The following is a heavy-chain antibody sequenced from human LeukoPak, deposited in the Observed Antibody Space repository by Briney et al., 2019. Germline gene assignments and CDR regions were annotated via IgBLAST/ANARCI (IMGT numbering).Heavy chain of an antibody. J-gene: IGHJ4*02. CDR3: ARHMGSGSFIYFDY. Sequence: SETLSLTCTVSGGSISSYYWSWIRPPGGEGLGCIGRIYTSGSTNYNPSLKSRVTISVDTSKNQFSLKLSSVTAADTAVYYCARHMGSGSFIYFDYWGQGTLVTVSS. V-gene: IGHV4-4*07. CDR2: IYTSGST. D-gene: IGHD1-26*01. CDR1: GGSISSYY.